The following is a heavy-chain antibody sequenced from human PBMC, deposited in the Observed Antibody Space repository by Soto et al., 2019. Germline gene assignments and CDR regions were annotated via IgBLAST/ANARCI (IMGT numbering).Heavy chain of an antibody. CDR2: MNPNSGNT. D-gene: IGHD3-3*01. CDR1: GYTFTSYD. J-gene: IGHJ6*02. V-gene: IGHV1-8*01. Sequence: ASVKVSCKASGYTFTSYDINWVRQATGQGLEWMGWMNPNSGNTCYAQKFQGRVTMTRNTSISTAYMELSSLRSEDTAVYYCARGGGYDFWSGYYPNYYYYGMDVWGQGTTVTVSS. CDR3: ARGGGYDFWSGYYPNYYYYGMDV.